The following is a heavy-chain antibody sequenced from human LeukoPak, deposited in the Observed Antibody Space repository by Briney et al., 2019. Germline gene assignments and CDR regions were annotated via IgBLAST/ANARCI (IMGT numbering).Heavy chain of an antibody. CDR1: GGSISSYY. D-gene: IGHD1-7*01. J-gene: IGHJ3*01. Sequence: SETLSLTCTVSGGSISSYYWSWIRQPPGKGLEWIGYIYYSGSTNYNPSLKSRVTISVDTSKNQFSLKLSSVTAADTALYHCARKGLGGELGGFDSWGQGTMVTVSS. CDR3: ARKGLGGELGGFDS. CDR2: IYYSGST. V-gene: IGHV4-59*01.